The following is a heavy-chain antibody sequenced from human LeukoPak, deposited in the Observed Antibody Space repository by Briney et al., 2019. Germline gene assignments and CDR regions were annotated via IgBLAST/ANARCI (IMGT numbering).Heavy chain of an antibody. J-gene: IGHJ6*03. CDR3: AKGGGWEVQYYYYYMDV. D-gene: IGHD1-26*01. V-gene: IGHV3-53*01. CDR2: IYSGGST. CDR1: GFTVSSNY. Sequence: GGSLRLSCAASGFTVSSNYMSWVRQAPGKGLEWVSVIYSGGSTYYADSVKGRFTISRDNSKNTLYLKMNSLRAEDTAVYYCAKGGGWEVQYYYYYMDVWGKGTTVTISS.